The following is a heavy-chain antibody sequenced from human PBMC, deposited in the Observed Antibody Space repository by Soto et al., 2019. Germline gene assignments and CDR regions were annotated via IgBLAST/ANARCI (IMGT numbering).Heavy chain of an antibody. CDR2: IYYSGST. J-gene: IGHJ4*02. CDR1: GGSISSSSYY. D-gene: IGHD3-16*02. CDR3: ARLREGDDYVWGSYRYRWQT. V-gene: IGHV4-39*01. Sequence: QLQLQESGPGLVKPSETLSLTCTVSGGSISSSSYYWGWIRQPPGKGLEWIGSIYYSGSTYYNPSLKSRVTLSVDTSKNQSSLKLSYVIAADTAVYYCARLREGDDYVWGSYRYRWQTWGQGTLVTVSS.